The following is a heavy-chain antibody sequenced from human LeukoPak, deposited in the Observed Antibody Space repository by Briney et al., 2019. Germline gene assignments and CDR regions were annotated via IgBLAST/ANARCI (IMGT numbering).Heavy chain of an antibody. CDR1: GYTFTSYA. D-gene: IGHD3-22*01. CDR2: INAGNGNT. J-gene: IGHJ4*02. Sequence: ASVKVSCKASGYTFTSYAMHWVRQAPGQRLEWMGWINAGNGNTKYSQKFQGRVTITRDTSASTAYMELSSLRSEDTAVYYCARGAHSGFYYDSSGYYDRFDYWGQGTLVTVSS. V-gene: IGHV1-3*01. CDR3: ARGAHSGFYYDSSGYYDRFDY.